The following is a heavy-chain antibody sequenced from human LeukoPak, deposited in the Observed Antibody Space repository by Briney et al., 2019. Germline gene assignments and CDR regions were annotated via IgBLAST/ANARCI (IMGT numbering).Heavy chain of an antibody. CDR1: GFTFSSYA. CDR3: TTEGTRTADYYFDY. Sequence: GGSLRLSCAASGFTFSSYAMSWVRQAPGKGLEWVGRIKSKTDGGTTDYAAPVKGRFAISRDDSKNTLYLQMNSLKTEDTAVYYCTTEGTRTADYYFDYWGQGTLVTVSS. CDR2: IKSKTDGGTT. V-gene: IGHV3-15*01. D-gene: IGHD1-14*01. J-gene: IGHJ4*02.